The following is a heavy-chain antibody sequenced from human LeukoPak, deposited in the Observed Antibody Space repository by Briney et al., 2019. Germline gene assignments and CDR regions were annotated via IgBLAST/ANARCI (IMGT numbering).Heavy chain of an antibody. CDR2: IYHSGST. J-gene: IGHJ4*02. Sequence: SETLSLTCTVSGYSISSGYCWGWIRQPPGKGLEWIGSIYHSGSTYYNPSLKSRVTISVDTSKNQFSLKLSSVTAADTAVYYCARSSITGTPHDYWGQGTLVTVSS. D-gene: IGHD1-20*01. V-gene: IGHV4-38-2*02. CDR1: GYSISSGYC. CDR3: ARSSITGTPHDY.